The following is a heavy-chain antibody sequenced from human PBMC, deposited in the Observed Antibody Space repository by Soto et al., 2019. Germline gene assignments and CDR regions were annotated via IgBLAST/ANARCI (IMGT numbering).Heavy chain of an antibody. D-gene: IGHD6-13*01. J-gene: IGHJ6*03. Sequence: QVQLQQWGAGLLKPSETLSLTCAVYGWSFSGYYWSWIRQPPGKGLEWIGEINHSGSTNYNPSLKSRVTISVDTAKNQFCLKLSSVTAADTAVYYCARGEGQGYSSSWYRNYDYYYYMDVWGKGTTVTVSS. CDR1: GWSFSGYY. CDR3: ARGEGQGYSSSWYRNYDYYYYMDV. CDR2: INHSGST. V-gene: IGHV4-34*01.